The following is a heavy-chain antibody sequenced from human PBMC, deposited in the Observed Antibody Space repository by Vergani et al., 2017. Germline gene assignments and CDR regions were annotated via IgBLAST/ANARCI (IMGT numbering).Heavy chain of an antibody. CDR1: GFTFSSHG. D-gene: IGHD1-1*01. V-gene: IGHV3-33*01. CDR3: ARGGNEKRLDS. CDR2: IWYDGSNK. J-gene: IGHJ5*01. Sequence: QVQLVESEGGVVQPGRSLTLSCVASGFTFSSHGMHWVRQAPGKGLEWVAVIWYDGSNKYYGDSVKGRFTISRANSKNTRYLQMNSLRVEDTAVYYCARGGNEKRLDSWGQGTLVTVSS.